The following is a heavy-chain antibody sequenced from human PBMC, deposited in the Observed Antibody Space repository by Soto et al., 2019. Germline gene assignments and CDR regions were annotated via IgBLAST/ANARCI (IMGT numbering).Heavy chain of an antibody. J-gene: IGHJ4*02. Sequence: QVQLQQWGAGLLKPSETLSLTCAVYGGSLSGFYWSWIRQPPGKWLEWIGEINDSGSFKYNPSLKSRVTISVATANHPYSLVLSSVCAADTAVYYCARGRSTMVYIGGFYYFDQWGQGTLVTVSS. CDR2: INDSGSF. CDR3: ARGRSTMVYIGGFYYFDQ. D-gene: IGHD2-8*01. V-gene: IGHV4-34*01. CDR1: GGSLSGFY.